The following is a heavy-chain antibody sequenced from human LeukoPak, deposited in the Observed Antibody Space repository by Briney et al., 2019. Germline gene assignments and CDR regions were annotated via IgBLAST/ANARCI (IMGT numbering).Heavy chain of an antibody. J-gene: IGHJ6*03. CDR2: ISAYNGNT. V-gene: IGHV1-18*01. D-gene: IGHD6-19*01. CDR1: GGTFSSYA. CDR3: ARVEIAVAAYYYYYYMDV. Sequence: GASVKVSCKASGGTFSSYAISWVRQAPGQGLEWMGWISAYNGNTNYAQKLQGRVTMTTDTSTSTAYMELRSLRSDDTAVYYCARVEIAVAAYYYYYYMDVWGKGTTVTVSS.